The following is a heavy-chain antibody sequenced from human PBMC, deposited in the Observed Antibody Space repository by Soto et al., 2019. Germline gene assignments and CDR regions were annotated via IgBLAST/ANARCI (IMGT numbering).Heavy chain of an antibody. CDR1: GGSISSYY. CDR2: IYYSGST. D-gene: IGHD1-1*01. CDR3: VAGGTRWLQSPFDY. J-gene: IGHJ4*02. Sequence: SETLSLTCTVSGGSISSYYLSWIRQPPGKGLEWIGYIYYSGSTNYNPSLKSRVTISVDTSKNQFSLKLSSVTAEDTAVHYCVAGGTRWLQSPFDYWGQGTLVTVSS. V-gene: IGHV4-59*01.